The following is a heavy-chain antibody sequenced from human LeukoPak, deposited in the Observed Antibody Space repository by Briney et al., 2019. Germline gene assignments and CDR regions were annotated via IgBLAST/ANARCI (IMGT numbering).Heavy chain of an antibody. CDR2: IIPFFGTA. J-gene: IGHJ4*02. Sequence: ASVKVSCKASGYTFTGYYMHWVRQAPGQGLEWMGGIIPFFGTANYAQKFQGRVTITADKSTSTVYMELSSLRSEDTAVYYCARDQVTARFYFDYWGLGTLVTVSS. D-gene: IGHD6-6*01. CDR3: ARDQVTARFYFDY. V-gene: IGHV1-69*06. CDR1: GYTFTGYY.